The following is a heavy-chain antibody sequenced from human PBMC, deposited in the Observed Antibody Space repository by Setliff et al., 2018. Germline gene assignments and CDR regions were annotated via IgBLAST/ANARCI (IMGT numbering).Heavy chain of an antibody. D-gene: IGHD3-22*01. Sequence: EPLSLTCTVSGGSISSSSYYWGWIRQPPGKGLEWIGSIYYSGSTYYNPSLKSRVTISVDTSKNQFSLKLSSVTAADTAVYYCAREDPYDSSGYYRGGMDVWGQGTTVTVSS. CDR2: IYYSGST. V-gene: IGHV4-39*07. CDR3: AREDPYDSSGYYRGGMDV. CDR1: GGSISSSSYY. J-gene: IGHJ6*02.